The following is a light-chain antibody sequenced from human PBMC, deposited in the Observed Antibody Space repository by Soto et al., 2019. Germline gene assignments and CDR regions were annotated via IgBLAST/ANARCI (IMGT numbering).Light chain of an antibody. Sequence: DIQMTQSPSTLSASVGDSVTITCRASQSISSWLAWYQQKPGKAPKLLIYKASSLGSGVPSRFSGSGSGTEFTLTISSLQAEDFAIYYCQQYNSHSSYTFGQGTKLEIK. CDR3: QQYNSHSSYT. V-gene: IGKV1-5*03. CDR1: QSISSW. J-gene: IGKJ2*01. CDR2: KAS.